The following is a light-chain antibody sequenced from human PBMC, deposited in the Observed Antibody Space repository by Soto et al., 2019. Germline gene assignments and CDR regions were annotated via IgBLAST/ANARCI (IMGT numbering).Light chain of an antibody. Sequence: QSVLTQPPSVSGAPGQRVTISCTGSSANIGAAYNVAWYQQLPGTAPKLLIYGINNRPSGVSARFSGSQSGTSASLAIAGVQAEDEGDYYCQSYDSSLSGYVFGTGTKVTVL. CDR3: QSYDSSLSGYV. V-gene: IGLV1-40*01. J-gene: IGLJ1*01. CDR1: SANIGAAYN. CDR2: GIN.